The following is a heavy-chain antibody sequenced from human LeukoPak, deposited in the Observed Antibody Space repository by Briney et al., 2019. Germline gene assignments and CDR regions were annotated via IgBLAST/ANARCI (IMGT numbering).Heavy chain of an antibody. D-gene: IGHD6-13*01. CDR2: IYYSGST. J-gene: IGHJ5*02. V-gene: IGHV4-30-4*01. Sequence: SETLSLTCTVSGGSIGSGDYYWSWIRQPPGKGLEWIGYIYYSGSTYYNPSLKSRVTISVDTFKNQFSLKLSSVTAADTAVYYCARGGGVAAAGYNWFDPWGQGTLVTVSS. CDR1: GGSIGSGDYY. CDR3: ARGGGVAAAGYNWFDP.